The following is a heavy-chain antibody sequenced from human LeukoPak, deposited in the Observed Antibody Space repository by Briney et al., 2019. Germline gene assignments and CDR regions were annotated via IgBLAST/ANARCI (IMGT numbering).Heavy chain of an antibody. J-gene: IGHJ5*02. D-gene: IGHD3-22*01. CDR3: ARYDSSGYYYRDWFDP. V-gene: IGHV1-18*01. CDR1: GYTFTSYG. CDR2: ISAYNGNT. Sequence: GASVKVSCKASGYTFTSYGISWVRQAPGQGLEWMGWISAYNGNTNYAQKLQGRVTMTTDTSTSTAYMELRSLRSDDTAVYYCARYDSSGYYYRDWFDPWGQGILVTVSS.